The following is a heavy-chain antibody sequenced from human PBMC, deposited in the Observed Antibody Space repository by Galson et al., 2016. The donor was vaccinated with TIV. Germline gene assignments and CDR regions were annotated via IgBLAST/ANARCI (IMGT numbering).Heavy chain of an antibody. Sequence: SLRLSCAGAGFIFEDYAMNWVRQVPGKGLEWVSYINWNSDTIRYADSVKGRFTISRDNAKNSLYLQMGSLRSEDTAFYFCARDPWLYGYYFDYWGQGTLVTVSS. V-gene: IGHV3-9*01. CDR3: ARDPWLYGYYFDY. J-gene: IGHJ4*02. CDR2: INWNSDTI. D-gene: IGHD2-2*03. CDR1: GFIFEDYA.